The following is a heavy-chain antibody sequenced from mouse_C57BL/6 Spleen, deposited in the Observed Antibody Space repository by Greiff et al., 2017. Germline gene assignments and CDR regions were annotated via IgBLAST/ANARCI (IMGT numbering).Heavy chain of an antibody. V-gene: IGHV1-63*01. Sequence: LVESGAELVRPGTSVKMSCKASGYTFTNYWIGWAKQRPGHGLEWIGDIYPGGGYTNYNEKFKGKATLTADKSSSTAYMQFSSLTSEDSAIYYCARSGYDYDGAWFAYWGQGTLVTVSA. CDR3: ARSGYDYDGAWFAY. J-gene: IGHJ3*01. CDR1: GYTFTNYW. D-gene: IGHD2-4*01. CDR2: IYPGGGYT.